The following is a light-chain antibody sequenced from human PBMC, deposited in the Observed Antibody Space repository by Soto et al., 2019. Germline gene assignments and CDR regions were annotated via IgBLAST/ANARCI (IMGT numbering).Light chain of an antibody. CDR1: QSIDKY. CDR3: QQSYNAPLT. J-gene: IGKJ1*01. CDR2: TTS. Sequence: DLQMTQSPSSLTASVGDRVTITCRASQSIDKYLNWYQQKPGEAPKLLIYTTSSLQSGVPSRFGGGGSGTDFTLTISSLQPEDFATYYCQQSYNAPLTFGQGTKVEIK. V-gene: IGKV1-39*01.